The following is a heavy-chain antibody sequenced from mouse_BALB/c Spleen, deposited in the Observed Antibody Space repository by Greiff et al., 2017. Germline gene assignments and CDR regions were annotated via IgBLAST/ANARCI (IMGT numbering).Heavy chain of an antibody. CDR1: GYTFSSYW. CDR3: ARYYRYYAMDY. V-gene: IGHV1-9*01. J-gene: IGHJ4*01. CDR2: ILPGSGST. Sequence: VQLQQSGAELMKPGASVKISCKATGYTFSSYWIEWVKQRPGHGLEWIGEILPGSGSTNYNEKFKGKATFTADTSSNTAYMQLSSLTSEDSAVYYCARYYRYYAMDYWGQGTSVTVSS. D-gene: IGHD2-14*01.